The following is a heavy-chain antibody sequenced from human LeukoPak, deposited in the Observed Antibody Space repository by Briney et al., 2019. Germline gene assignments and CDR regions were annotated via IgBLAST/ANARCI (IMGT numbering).Heavy chain of an antibody. J-gene: IGHJ5*02. CDR3: AKGFWSGYPMRWFDP. CDR2: IRYDGSNK. CDR1: GFTFSSYG. D-gene: IGHD3-3*01. V-gene: IGHV3-30*02. Sequence: GGSLRLSCAASGFTFSSYGMHWVRQAPGKGLEWVAFIRYDGSNKYYADSVKGRFTISRDNSKNTLYLQMNSLRAEDTAVYYCAKGFWSGYPMRWFDPWGQGTLVTVSS.